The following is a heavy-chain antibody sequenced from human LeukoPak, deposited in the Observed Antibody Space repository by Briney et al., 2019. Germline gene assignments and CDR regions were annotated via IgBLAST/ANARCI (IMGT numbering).Heavy chain of an antibody. CDR1: GFTFSSYP. CDR2: ISYDGSNK. V-gene: IGHV3-30*04. J-gene: IGHJ4*02. Sequence: GGSLRLSCAASGFTFSSYPMHWVRQAPGKGLEWVAVISYDGSNKYYADSVKGRFTISRDNSKNTLYLQMNSLRAEDAAVYYCASRHYDFGYYWGQGTLVTVSS. D-gene: IGHD4-17*01. CDR3: ASRHYDFGYY.